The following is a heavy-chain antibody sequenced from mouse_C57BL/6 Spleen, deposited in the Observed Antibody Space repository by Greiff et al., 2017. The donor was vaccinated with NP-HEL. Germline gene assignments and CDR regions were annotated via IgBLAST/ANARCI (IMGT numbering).Heavy chain of an antibody. Sequence: VQLQQSGAELVRPGTSVKVSCKASGYAFTNYLIEWVKQRPGQGLEWIGVINPGSGGTNYNEKFKGKATLTADKSSSTAYMQLSSLTSEDSAVYCCAREPTGYAMDYWGQGTSVTVSS. V-gene: IGHV1-54*01. J-gene: IGHJ4*01. CDR2: INPGSGGT. CDR1: GYAFTNYL. CDR3: AREPTGYAMDY.